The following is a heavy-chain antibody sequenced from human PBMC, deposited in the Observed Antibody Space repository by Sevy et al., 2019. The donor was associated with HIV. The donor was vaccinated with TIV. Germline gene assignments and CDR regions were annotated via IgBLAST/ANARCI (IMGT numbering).Heavy chain of an antibody. V-gene: IGHV3-48*02. J-gene: IGHJ5*02. CDR3: ARDRGRGEVALDL. Sequence: GGSLRLYCAASGFRFRDYRMNWVRQAPGKGLEWVSYITSSSNTINYADSVKGRFIISRDNGRNSLYLQINSLRHEDTAVYYCARDRGRGEVALDLWGQGTLVTVSS. CDR2: ITSSSNTI. D-gene: IGHD3-10*01. CDR1: GFRFRDYR.